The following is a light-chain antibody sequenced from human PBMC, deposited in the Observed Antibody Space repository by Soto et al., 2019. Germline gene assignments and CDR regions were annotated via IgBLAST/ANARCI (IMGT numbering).Light chain of an antibody. CDR1: RNINTY. Sequence: DIQMAQSPSSLSASVGDTITITCRASRNINTYLTWYQQKPGKAPNLLIFGASSLQSGVPSRFSGSGSRTDFTLTINSLQPEDFATYCCQQTSGSPFTFGPGTKVDIK. J-gene: IGKJ3*01. CDR2: GAS. V-gene: IGKV1-39*01. CDR3: QQTSGSPFT.